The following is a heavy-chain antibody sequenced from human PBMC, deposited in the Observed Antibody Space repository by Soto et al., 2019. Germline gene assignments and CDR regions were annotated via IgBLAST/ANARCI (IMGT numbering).Heavy chain of an antibody. D-gene: IGHD3-3*01. Sequence: GGSLRLSCAASGFTFSSYAMSWARQAPGKGLEWVSAISGSGGSTYYADSVKGRFTISRDNSKNTLYLQMNSLRAEDTAVYYCAKDAYDFWSGYPDYWGQGTLVTVSS. CDR2: ISGSGGST. V-gene: IGHV3-23*01. CDR3: AKDAYDFWSGYPDY. J-gene: IGHJ4*02. CDR1: GFTFSSYA.